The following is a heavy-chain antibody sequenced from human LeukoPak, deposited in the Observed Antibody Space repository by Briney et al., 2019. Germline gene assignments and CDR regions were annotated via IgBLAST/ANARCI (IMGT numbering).Heavy chain of an antibody. V-gene: IGHV3-21*01. CDR1: GFTFSSYS. CDR2: ISSSSSYI. J-gene: IGHJ4*02. CDR3: ARGSDGSGSPYGFHDY. Sequence: GGSLRLSCAASGFTFSSYSMNLVREAPGKGLEGGSSISSSSSYIYYADSVKGRFTISRDNAKNSLYLKMNSLRAEDTAVYYCARGSDGSGSPYGFHDYWGQGTLVTVSS. D-gene: IGHD3-10*01.